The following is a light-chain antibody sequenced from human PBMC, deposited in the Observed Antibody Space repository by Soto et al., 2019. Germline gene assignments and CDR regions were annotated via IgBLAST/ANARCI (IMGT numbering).Light chain of an antibody. CDR2: GVS. CDR1: QSISSSY. V-gene: IGKV3-20*01. Sequence: DIVLTQSPGTLSLSPGERATLSCRASQSISSSYLAWYQQKPGQAPRLLIHGVSTRATGIPDRFSGSGSGTDFTLTISRLEPEDFEVYYCQQYVTSPYIFGQGTKLEIK. J-gene: IGKJ2*01. CDR3: QQYVTSPYI.